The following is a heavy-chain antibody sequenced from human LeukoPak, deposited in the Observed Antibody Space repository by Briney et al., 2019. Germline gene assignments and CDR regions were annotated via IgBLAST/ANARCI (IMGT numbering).Heavy chain of an antibody. CDR3: ARAVGFSSGWYQFDC. D-gene: IGHD6-19*01. CDR2: INPNSGVT. CDR1: GYTFTGYF. V-gene: IGHV1-2*02. J-gene: IGHJ4*02. Sequence: ASVKVSCEASGYTFTGYFMHWVRQAPGQGLEWMGWINPNSGVTNYAQKFQGRVTMTGDSSISTAYMELSRLRSDDTAVFYCARAVGFSSGWYQFDCWGQGTLVTVSS.